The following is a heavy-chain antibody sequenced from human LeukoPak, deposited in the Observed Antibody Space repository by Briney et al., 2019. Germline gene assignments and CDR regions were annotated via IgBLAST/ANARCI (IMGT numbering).Heavy chain of an antibody. CDR2: IIPIFGTA. CDR3: ARTKTDYSNYPPLYYMDV. Sequence: GASVKVSCKASGGTFSSYAISWVRQAPGQGLEWMGGIIPIFGTANYAQKFQGRVTITADESTSTAYMELSSLRSEDTAVYYCARTKTDYSNYPPLYYMDVWGKGTTVTVSS. D-gene: IGHD4-11*01. J-gene: IGHJ6*03. CDR1: GGTFSSYA. V-gene: IGHV1-69*01.